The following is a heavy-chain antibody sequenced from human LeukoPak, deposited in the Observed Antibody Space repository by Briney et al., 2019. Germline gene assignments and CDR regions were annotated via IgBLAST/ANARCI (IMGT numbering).Heavy chain of an antibody. CDR2: IKRDGSER. CDR3: ARDKEAAVDFWSGYYPL. D-gene: IGHD3-3*01. CDR1: GFSFSDYG. J-gene: IGHJ4*02. V-gene: IGHV3-7*01. Sequence: GGSLRLSCAASGFSFSDYGMHWVRQAPAKGLEWVANIKRDGSERYYEDSVKGRFTISRDNAQNSLYLQMNSLRDEDTAVYYCARDKEAAVDFWSGYYPLWGQGTLVTVSS.